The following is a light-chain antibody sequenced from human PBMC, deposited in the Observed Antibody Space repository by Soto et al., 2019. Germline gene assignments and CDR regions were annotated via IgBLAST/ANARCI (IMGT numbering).Light chain of an antibody. Sequence: QSLLSQPASMSPSPGRSTTWSCSGTNRDFDGNNHASRYQQHPGKAPNLMIYDVSNRPSGVSNRFSGSKSGNTASLTISVLQAEDEADYYCSSYTSSSTYVFGTGTKVTVL. CDR2: DVS. CDR1: NRDFDGNNH. J-gene: IGLJ1*01. V-gene: IGLV2-14*01. CDR3: SSYTSSSTYV.